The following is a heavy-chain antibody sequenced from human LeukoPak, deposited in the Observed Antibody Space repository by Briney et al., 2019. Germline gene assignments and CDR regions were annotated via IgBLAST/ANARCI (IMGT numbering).Heavy chain of an antibody. J-gene: IGHJ4*02. Sequence: SETLSLTCTDPGDSLRSYSWTWIRQPPGKRLEWIGYIYYTGSDNYNPSLQGRVAISVDTSQNQFSLKLTSVTAADTAVYYCARGQPDQPLPVDYWGQGTRVTVSS. CDR1: GDSLRSYS. D-gene: IGHD2-2*01. CDR3: ARGQPDQPLPVDY. CDR2: IYYTGSD. V-gene: IGHV4-59*01.